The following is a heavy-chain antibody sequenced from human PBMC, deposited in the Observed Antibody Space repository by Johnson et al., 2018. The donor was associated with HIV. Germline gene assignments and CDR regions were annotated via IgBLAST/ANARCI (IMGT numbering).Heavy chain of an antibody. D-gene: IGHD1-26*01. V-gene: IGHV3-11*04. J-gene: IGHJ3*02. CDR3: ARDRVGATAFDI. Sequence: QVQLVESGGGLVKPGGSLRLSCAVSGFTFSDYYMSWIRQAPGKGLEWISYISGGGSAISYADSVKGRFTISRDNAKNSLYLQMNSLRAEDTAVYYCARDRVGATAFDIWGQGTLVTVSS. CDR1: GFTFSDYY. CDR2: ISGGGSAI.